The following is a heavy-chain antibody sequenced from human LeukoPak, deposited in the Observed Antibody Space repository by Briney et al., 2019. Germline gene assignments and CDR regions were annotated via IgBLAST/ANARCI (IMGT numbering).Heavy chain of an antibody. CDR3: ARDLSGSYPPYYFDY. CDR1: CS. D-gene: IGHD1-26*01. Sequence: CSMSWVRQAPGKGLEWVANIKQDGSEKYYVDSVKGRFTISRDNAKNSLYLQMNSLRAEDTAVYYCARDLSGSYPPYYFDYWGQGTLVTVSS. CDR2: IKQDGSEK. J-gene: IGHJ4*02. V-gene: IGHV3-7*01.